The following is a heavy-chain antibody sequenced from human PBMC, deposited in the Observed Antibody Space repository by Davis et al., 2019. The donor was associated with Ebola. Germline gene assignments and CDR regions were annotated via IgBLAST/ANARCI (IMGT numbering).Heavy chain of an antibody. J-gene: IGHJ3*02. V-gene: IGHV3-23*01. CDR2: INSRGDDT. D-gene: IGHD6-13*01. CDR1: GLGFYNFH. CDR3: ARGVLQEQLVWKDVFDI. Sequence: PGGSLRLSCAASGLGFYNFHINWVRQAPGKELEWVSTINSRGDDTYYADSVKGRFTISRDNSKNTLYMQMDSLRIADKAMYYCARGVLQEQLVWKDVFDIWGQGTVVTVSS.